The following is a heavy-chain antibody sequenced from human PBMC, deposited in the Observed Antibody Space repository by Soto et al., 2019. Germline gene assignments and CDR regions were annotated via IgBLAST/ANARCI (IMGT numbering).Heavy chain of an antibody. CDR1: GGSFDDFY. CDR2: ISNDGGT. D-gene: IGHD3-10*01. J-gene: IGHJ6*02. V-gene: IGHV4-34*02. Sequence: QVRLQQWGAGLLRPSETLSLTCAFYGGSFDDFYWSWVRQSPGKGLEWVGEISNDGGTNYSPSLASRVSISVETSKNQFSLHLSSVTAADTGLYYCARGQLVWYGDLTPYHRDMDVWGQGTTVTVSS. CDR3: ARGQLVWYGDLTPYHRDMDV.